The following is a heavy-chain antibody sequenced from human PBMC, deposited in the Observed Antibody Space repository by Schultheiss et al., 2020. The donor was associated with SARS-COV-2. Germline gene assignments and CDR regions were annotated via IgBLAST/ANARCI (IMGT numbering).Heavy chain of an antibody. V-gene: IGHV1-2*04. Sequence: ASVKVSCKASGYTFANFGISWVRQAPGQGLEWLGWMNAYNGGTNYAQKFQGWVTMTRDTSISTAYMELSRLRSDDTAVYYCARGLGYCSGGSCNWFDPWGQGTLVTVSS. CDR3: ARGLGYCSGGSCNWFDP. J-gene: IGHJ5*02. CDR2: MNAYNGGT. D-gene: IGHD2-15*01. CDR1: GYTFANFG.